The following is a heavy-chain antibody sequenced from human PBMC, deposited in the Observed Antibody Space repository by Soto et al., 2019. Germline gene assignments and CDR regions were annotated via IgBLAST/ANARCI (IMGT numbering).Heavy chain of an antibody. Sequence: SETLSLTCSVYVGSVSGSFWSWIRQPPGKGLEWIGEINHSGTTSYSPSLESRVTTSIDTSKNQFSLRMSSVTAADTAIYYCARRYCSDSYCGYLDYWGRGTLVTVSS. D-gene: IGHD2-15*01. V-gene: IGHV4-34*01. CDR3: ARRYCSDSYCGYLDY. CDR2: INHSGTT. CDR1: VGSVSGSF. J-gene: IGHJ4*02.